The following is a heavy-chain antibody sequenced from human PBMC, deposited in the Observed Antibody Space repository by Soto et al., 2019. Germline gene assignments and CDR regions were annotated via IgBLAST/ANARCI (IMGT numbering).Heavy chain of an antibody. V-gene: IGHV4-61*01. J-gene: IGHJ4*02. CDR2: FYYSGST. CDR3: ARVRRSTRYFDX. CDR1: GGSVSSINYY. Sequence: SETLSLTCTVSGGSVSSINYYWSWIRQPPGKGLDWIGYFYYSGSTNYNPSLMSRVTMSVDTSKSQFSLKLSSVTAADTALYYCARVRRSTRYFDXWGQGALVTVSX.